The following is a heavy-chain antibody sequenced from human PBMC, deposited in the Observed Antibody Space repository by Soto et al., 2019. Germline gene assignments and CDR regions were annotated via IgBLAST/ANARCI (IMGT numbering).Heavy chain of an antibody. V-gene: IGHV1-69*13. CDR3: ATMDTAMDNYYYYGMDV. D-gene: IGHD5-18*01. J-gene: IGHJ6*02. CDR1: GGTFSSYT. Sequence: SVKVSCKASGGTFSSYTISWVRQAPGQGLEWMGGIIPIFGTANYAQKFQGRVTITADESTSTAYMELSSLRSEDTAVYYCATMDTAMDNYYYYGMDVWGQGTTVTVSS. CDR2: IIPIFGTA.